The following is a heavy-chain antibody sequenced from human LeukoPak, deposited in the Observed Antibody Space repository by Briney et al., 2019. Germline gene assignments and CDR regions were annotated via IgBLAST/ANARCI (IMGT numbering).Heavy chain of an antibody. CDR1: GSSVSSGGFY. Sequence: SETLSLTCTVSGSSVSSGGFYWNWIRQHPGKGLEWIGYIFNSGSTYYNPSLKSRVTISVDTSKNQFSLKLSSVTAADTAVYYCARGHSTYYYDSSEGFDYWGQGTLVTVSS. J-gene: IGHJ4*02. CDR3: ARGHSTYYYDSSEGFDY. D-gene: IGHD3-22*01. CDR2: IFNSGST. V-gene: IGHV4-31*03.